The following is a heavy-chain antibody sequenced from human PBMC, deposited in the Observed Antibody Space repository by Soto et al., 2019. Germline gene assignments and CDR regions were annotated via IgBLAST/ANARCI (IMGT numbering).Heavy chain of an antibody. CDR1: GFTFSGSA. CDR2: IRSKTNNFAT. CDR3: TRRKDYSYDY. J-gene: IGHJ4*02. V-gene: IGHV3-73*01. Sequence: EVQLVESGGGLVQPGGSPKLSCAASGFTFSGSAVHWVRQTSGKGLEWVGRIRSKTNNFATAYAASVKGRFTISRDDAKNTVYLQMNSLKTEDTAVYFCTRRKDYSYDYWGQGTRVTVSS.